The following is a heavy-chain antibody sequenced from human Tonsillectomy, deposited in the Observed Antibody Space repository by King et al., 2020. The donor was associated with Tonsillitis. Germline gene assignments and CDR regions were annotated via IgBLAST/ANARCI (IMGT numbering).Heavy chain of an antibody. CDR1: GGSISSYY. D-gene: IGHD3-16*02. J-gene: IGHJ3*02. CDR3: ARQLSLCVWESYRPDSFHI. Sequence: QLQESGPGLVKPSETLSLTCTVSGGSISSYYWSWIRQPPGKGLEWIGYIYHSGSTNYNPSLKSRVTISVDTSKNQFSLKLSSMTAADTAVYYCARQLSLCVWESYRPDSFHIWGQGTMVTVSS. V-gene: IGHV4-59*08. CDR2: IYHSGST.